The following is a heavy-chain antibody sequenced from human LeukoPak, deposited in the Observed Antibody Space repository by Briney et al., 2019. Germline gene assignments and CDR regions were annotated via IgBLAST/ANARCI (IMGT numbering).Heavy chain of an antibody. D-gene: IGHD3-3*01. CDR3: ARLTYYDFWSGYNYAFDI. CDR1: GGTFSSYA. CDR2: IIPIFGTA. J-gene: IGHJ3*02. Sequence: SVKVSCKASGGTFSSYAISWVRQAPGQGLGWMGGIIPIFGTANYAQKFQGRVTITADESTSTAYMELSRLRSDDTAVYYCARLTYYDFWSGYNYAFDIWGQGTMVTVSS. V-gene: IGHV1-69*01.